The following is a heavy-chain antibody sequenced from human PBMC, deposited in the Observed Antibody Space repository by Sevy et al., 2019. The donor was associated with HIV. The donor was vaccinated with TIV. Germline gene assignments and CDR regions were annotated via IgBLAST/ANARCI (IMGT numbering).Heavy chain of an antibody. J-gene: IGHJ6*02. D-gene: IGHD2-8*02. Sequence: GGSLRLSCAASGFTFSSYAMSWVRQAPGKGLEWVSAISGSGGSTYYADSVKGRFTISRDNSKNTLYLQMNSLRAEDSAVYYCAKVEECCTGGVCYCQGYYGMDVWGQGTTVTVSS. CDR1: GFTFSSYA. V-gene: IGHV3-23*01. CDR3: AKVEECCTGGVCYCQGYYGMDV. CDR2: ISGSGGST.